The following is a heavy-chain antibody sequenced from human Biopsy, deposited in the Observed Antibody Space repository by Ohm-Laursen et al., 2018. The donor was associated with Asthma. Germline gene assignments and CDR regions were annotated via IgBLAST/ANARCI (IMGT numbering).Heavy chain of an antibody. Sequence: GASVKVSCKPLGGTFNTYVIGWVRQAPGQGLEWMGGINSVFGTTTYPQKFQDRVTITADDSTSTVYMELSSLRSEDTAVYYCARKAGSCISRTCYSVDFWGQGTLVTVSS. CDR2: INSVFGTT. V-gene: IGHV1-69*13. CDR3: ARKAGSCISRTCYSVDF. D-gene: IGHD2-2*01. J-gene: IGHJ4*02. CDR1: GGTFNTYV.